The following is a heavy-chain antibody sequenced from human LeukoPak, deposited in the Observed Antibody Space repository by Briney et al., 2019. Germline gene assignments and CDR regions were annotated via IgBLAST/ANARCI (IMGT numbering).Heavy chain of an antibody. Sequence: ASVNVSCKASGGTFSNYAISWVRQAPGQGLEWMGGIIPIFGTANYAQKFQGRVTITADESTSTAYMELSSLRSEDTAVYYCARGYYDSSGYFDYWGQGTLVTVSS. CDR2: IIPIFGTA. D-gene: IGHD3-22*01. J-gene: IGHJ4*02. V-gene: IGHV1-69*13. CDR3: ARGYYDSSGYFDY. CDR1: GGTFSNYA.